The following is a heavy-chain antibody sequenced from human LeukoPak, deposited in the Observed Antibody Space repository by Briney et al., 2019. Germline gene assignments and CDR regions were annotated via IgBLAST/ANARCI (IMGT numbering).Heavy chain of an antibody. CDR1: GGSISSYY. Sequence: PSETLSLTCTVSGGSISSYYWSWIRRPPGKGLEWIGYIYYSGSTNYNPSLKSRVTISVDTSKNQFSLKLSSVTAADPAVYYCARDLRGPLGYFDLWGRGTLVTVSS. J-gene: IGHJ2*01. CDR2: IYYSGST. CDR3: ARDLRGPLGYFDL. V-gene: IGHV4-59*01. D-gene: IGHD3-10*01.